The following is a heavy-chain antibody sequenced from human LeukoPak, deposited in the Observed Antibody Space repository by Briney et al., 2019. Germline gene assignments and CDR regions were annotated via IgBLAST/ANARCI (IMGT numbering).Heavy chain of an antibody. CDR3: AITSRRAWGIGNWFDP. D-gene: IGHD3-16*01. CDR2: IYPGDSGT. CDR1: GYSFTSYW. Sequence: GESLKISCKGSGYSFTSYWIGWVRQMPGKGLEWMGIIYPGDSGTRYSPSFQGQVTISADKSISTAYLQWSSLKASDTAMYYCAITSRRAWGIGNWFDPWGQGTLVTVSS. V-gene: IGHV5-51*01. J-gene: IGHJ5*02.